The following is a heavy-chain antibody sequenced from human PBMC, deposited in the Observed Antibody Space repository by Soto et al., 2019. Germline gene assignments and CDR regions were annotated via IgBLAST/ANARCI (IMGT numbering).Heavy chain of an antibody. J-gene: IGHJ6*02. D-gene: IGHD3-3*01. Sequence: LRLSCAASGFTFSSYAMSWVRQAPGKGLEWVSAISGSGGSTYYADSVKGRFTISRDNSKNTLYLQMNSLRAEDTAVYYCAKTIQGYDFWSGYRPGQNGMDVWGQGTTVTVSS. CDR2: ISGSGGST. V-gene: IGHV3-23*01. CDR3: AKTIQGYDFWSGYRPGQNGMDV. CDR1: GFTFSSYA.